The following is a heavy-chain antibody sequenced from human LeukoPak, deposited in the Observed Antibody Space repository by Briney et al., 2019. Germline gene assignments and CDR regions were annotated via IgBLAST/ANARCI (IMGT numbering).Heavy chain of an antibody. CDR2: MNPNSGNT. CDR3: ARKGPANYYYYYMDV. V-gene: IGHV1-8*01. CDR1: GYTFTSYD. D-gene: IGHD2-2*01. Sequence: GASVKVSCKASGYTFTSYDINWVRQATGQGLEWVGWMNPNSGNTGYAQKFQGRVTMTRNTSISTAYMELSSLRSEDTAVYFCARKGPANYYYYYMDVWGKGTTVTVSS. J-gene: IGHJ6*03.